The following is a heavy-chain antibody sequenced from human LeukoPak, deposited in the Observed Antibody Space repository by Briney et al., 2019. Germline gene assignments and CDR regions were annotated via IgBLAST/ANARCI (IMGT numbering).Heavy chain of an antibody. CDR2: IWYDGSNK. J-gene: IGHJ2*01. D-gene: IGHD2-21*02. CDR3: VRVNCGGDCNSRDWYFDL. V-gene: IGHV3-33*01. Sequence: GKSLRLSCTASGFTFSDYGMHWVRHPPGKGLEWVAIIWYDGSNKTYEDSVKGRFTISRDNTKNTLYLQMNYLRAEDTAVYYCVRVNCGGDCNSRDWYFDLWGRGTLVSVSS. CDR1: GFTFSDYG.